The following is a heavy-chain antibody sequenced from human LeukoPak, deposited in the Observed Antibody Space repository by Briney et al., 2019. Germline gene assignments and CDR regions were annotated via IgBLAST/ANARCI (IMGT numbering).Heavy chain of an antibody. CDR3: ARATFFAYYFDY. CDR2: ISSSGGSRT. J-gene: IGHJ4*02. D-gene: IGHD3-16*01. Sequence: GGSLRLSCAASGFIFSDYYMSWIRQAPGKGLEWVSYISSSGGSRTYYADSVKGRFTISRDNAKNSLYLQMNSLRAEDTAVYYCARATFFAYYFDYWGQGTLVTVSS. CDR1: GFIFSDYY. V-gene: IGHV3-11*01.